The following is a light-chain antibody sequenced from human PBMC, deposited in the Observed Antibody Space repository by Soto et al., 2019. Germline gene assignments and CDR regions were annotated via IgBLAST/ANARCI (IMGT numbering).Light chain of an antibody. CDR3: VSYTTSASYV. J-gene: IGLJ1*01. CDR1: SSDVGNYIF. Sequence: QSVLTQPASVSGSPGQSITISCTGTSSDVGNYIFVSWYRQHPGKAPKLMIYDINNRPSGVSNRFSGSKSGNTASLTISGLQAEDEADYYCVSYTTSASYVFGTGNKLTVL. CDR2: DIN. V-gene: IGLV2-14*01.